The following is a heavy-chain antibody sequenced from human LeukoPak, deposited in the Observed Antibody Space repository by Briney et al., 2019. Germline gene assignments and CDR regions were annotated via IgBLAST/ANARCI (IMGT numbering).Heavy chain of an antibody. D-gene: IGHD2-15*01. Sequence: SVKVSCKASGGTFSSYAISWVRQAPGQGLEWMGGIIPIFGTANYAQKFQGRVTITADESTSTAYMELSSLRSEDTVVYYCARGRPVVVAATNRTQYGMDVWGQGTTVTVSS. V-gene: IGHV1-69*13. CDR3: ARGRPVVVAATNRTQYGMDV. J-gene: IGHJ6*02. CDR1: GGTFSSYA. CDR2: IIPIFGTA.